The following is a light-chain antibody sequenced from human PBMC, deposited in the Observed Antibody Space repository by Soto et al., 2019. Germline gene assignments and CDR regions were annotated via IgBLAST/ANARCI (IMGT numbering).Light chain of an antibody. CDR1: SSDVGGYNY. J-gene: IGLJ2*01. CDR2: EVS. Sequence: QSALTQPPSASGSPGQSVTISCIGTSSDVGGYNYVSWYQQHPGKAPKLMIYEVSKRPSGVPDRFSGSQSGNTASLTVSGLQAEDEGVYYCSSYAASNSLGVFGGGTKLTVL. V-gene: IGLV2-8*01. CDR3: SSYAASNSLGV.